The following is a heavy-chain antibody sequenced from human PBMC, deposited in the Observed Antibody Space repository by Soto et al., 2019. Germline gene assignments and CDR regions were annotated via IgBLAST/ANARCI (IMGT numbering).Heavy chain of an antibody. J-gene: IGHJ4*02. Sequence: PSETLSLTCTVSGGSIDTYYWSWIRQPPGKGLEWIGYIYYSGSTNYNPSLKSRVTMSVDTSKNQFSLKLSSVTAADTAVYYCARDSRIGFPYYCGQVPLVIVSA. CDR3: ARDSRIGFPYY. D-gene: IGHD2-21*01. CDR2: IYYSGST. V-gene: IGHV4-59*01. CDR1: GGSIDTYY.